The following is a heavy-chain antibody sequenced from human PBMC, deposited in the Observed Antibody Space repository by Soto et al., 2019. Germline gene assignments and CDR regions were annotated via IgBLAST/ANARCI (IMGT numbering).Heavy chain of an antibody. CDR3: ARRIPFGYGMDV. D-gene: IGHD2-21*01. CDR2: INSNGGNT. CDR1: GFTFSSYA. J-gene: IGHJ6*02. Sequence: EVQLVESGGGLVQPGGSLRLSFAASGFTFSSYAMHWVRQAPGKGLEYVSVINSNGGNTDYARSVKGRFTISRDNSKNTLYLQMGSLRAEDMAVYYCARRIPFGYGMDVWGQGTTVTVSS. V-gene: IGHV3-64*01.